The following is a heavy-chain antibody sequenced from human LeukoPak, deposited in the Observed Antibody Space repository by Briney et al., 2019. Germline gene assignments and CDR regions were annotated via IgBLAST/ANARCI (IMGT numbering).Heavy chain of an antibody. D-gene: IGHD2-15*01. CDR2: ISVYNGNT. V-gene: IGHV1-18*01. CDR1: GYTFVNFG. CDR3: ARTCNRSSCYMVH. J-gene: IGHJ4*02. Sequence: GASVKVSCKASGYTFVNFGITWVRQAPGQGLEWMGWISVYNGNTNYAQNLQGRVTLTTDTSTSTAYMELRSLRSDDTALYYCARTCNRSSCYMVHWGQGTLVTVSS.